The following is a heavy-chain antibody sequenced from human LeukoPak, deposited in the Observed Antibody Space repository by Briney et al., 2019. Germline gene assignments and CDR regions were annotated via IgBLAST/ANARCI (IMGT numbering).Heavy chain of an antibody. J-gene: IGHJ4*02. V-gene: IGHV4-34*01. CDR1: GGSFSGYY. CDR2: INHRGST. CDR3: ARVGARRIDY. Sequence: PSETLSLTCAVYGGSFSGYYWSWIRQPPGKGLEWIGEINHRGSTNYNPSLKSRVTISVDTSKNQFSLKLSSVTAADTAVYYCARVGARRIDYWGQGTLVTVSS.